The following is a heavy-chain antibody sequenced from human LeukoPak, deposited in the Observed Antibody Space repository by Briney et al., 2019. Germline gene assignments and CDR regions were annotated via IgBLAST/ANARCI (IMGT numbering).Heavy chain of an antibody. CDR3: ARLKAVAGTDY. J-gene: IGHJ4*02. D-gene: IGHD6-19*01. CDR2: IYHSGRT. CDR1: GGSISSTIYY. Sequence: SETLSLTCTVSGGSISSTIYYWGWIRQPPGKGLEWIGSIYHSGRTYSNPSLKSRVTISVYTSKNQFSLKLSSVTAADTAVYYCARLKAVAGTDYWGQGTLVTVSS. V-gene: IGHV4-39*01.